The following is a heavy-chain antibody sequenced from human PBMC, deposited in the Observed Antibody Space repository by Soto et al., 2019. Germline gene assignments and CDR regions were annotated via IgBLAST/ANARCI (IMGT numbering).Heavy chain of an antibody. CDR1: GFSLSSGGVS. Sequence: SGPTLVNPTQTLTLTCTFSGFSLSSGGVSVGWIRQPPGKALEWLALIYWDDDKRYSPSLKSRLTITKDTSKNQVVLTLANMDPVDTATYYSAHAGGYYDSLPPFDYWGQGTLVTVSS. CDR3: AHAGGYYDSLPPFDY. CDR2: IYWDDDK. J-gene: IGHJ4*02. D-gene: IGHD3-22*01. V-gene: IGHV2-5*02.